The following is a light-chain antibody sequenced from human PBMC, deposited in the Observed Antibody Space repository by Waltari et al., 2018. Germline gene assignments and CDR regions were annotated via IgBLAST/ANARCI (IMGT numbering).Light chain of an antibody. CDR3: QQRSNWPFT. CDR1: QSVSRY. V-gene: IGKV3-11*01. Sequence: EIVLTQSPATLSFSPGARATLSCRASQSVSRYLAWYQQKPGQAPRLLIYGASNRATGIPARFSGSGSGTDFTLTISSLEPEDFAVYYCQQRSNWPFTFGGGTKVEIK. CDR2: GAS. J-gene: IGKJ4*01.